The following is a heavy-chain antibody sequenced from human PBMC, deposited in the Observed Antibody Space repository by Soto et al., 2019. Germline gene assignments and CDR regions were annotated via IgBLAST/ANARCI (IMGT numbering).Heavy chain of an antibody. V-gene: IGHV4-30-2*01. CDR2: IYHSGST. D-gene: IGHD2-8*02. CDR1: GGSISSGGYS. J-gene: IGHJ4*02. CDR3: ARDKITGLFDY. Sequence: SETLSLTCAVSGGSISSGGYSWSWIRQPPGKGLEWIGYIYHSGSTYYNPSLKSRVTISVDTSKNQFSLKLSSVTAADTAVYYCARDKITGLFDYWGQGTLVTVSS.